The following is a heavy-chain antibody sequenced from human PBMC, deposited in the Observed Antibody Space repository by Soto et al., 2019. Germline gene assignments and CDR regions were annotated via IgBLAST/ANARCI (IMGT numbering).Heavy chain of an antibody. CDR3: VKGEFYYDSSAYYPFDS. Sequence: GSLRLSCSASGFTFSSYAMHWVRQAPGKGLEYVSSISINGGSTHYADSVKGRFTISRDNSRNTQYLQMSSLRADDTAVYYCVKGEFYYDSSAYYPFDSWG. CDR2: ISINGGST. V-gene: IGHV3-64D*06. D-gene: IGHD3-22*01. J-gene: IGHJ4*01. CDR1: GFTFSSYA.